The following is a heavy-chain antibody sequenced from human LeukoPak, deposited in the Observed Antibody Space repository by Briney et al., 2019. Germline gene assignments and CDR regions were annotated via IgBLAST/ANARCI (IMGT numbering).Heavy chain of an antibody. CDR3: VRDGRGGRILGAIGWFDP. J-gene: IGHJ5*02. Sequence: GGSLRLSCAASGITVSSSAMHWVRQAPGKGLEWVAVISYDGGNEYYAASAEGRFTISRDTSTNILYLQMNSLRADDTAVYHCVRDGRGGRILGAIGWFDPWGQGTLVIASS. CDR1: GITVSSSA. V-gene: IGHV3-30*04. D-gene: IGHD2-21*01. CDR2: ISYDGGNE.